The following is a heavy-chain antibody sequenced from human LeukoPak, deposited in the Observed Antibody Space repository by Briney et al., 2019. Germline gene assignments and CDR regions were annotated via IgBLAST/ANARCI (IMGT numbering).Heavy chain of an antibody. D-gene: IGHD4-17*01. CDR1: GFTFSSYA. V-gene: IGHV3-23*01. J-gene: IGHJ6*02. CDR2: ISGSGGST. CDR3: AKTTVTTPYYYYGMDV. Sequence: PGGSLRLSCAASGFTFSSYAMSWVRQAPGKGLEWVSAISGSGGSTYYADSVKGRFTISRDNSKNTLYLQMNGLRAEDTAVYYCAKTTVTTPYYYYGMDVWGQGTTVTVSS.